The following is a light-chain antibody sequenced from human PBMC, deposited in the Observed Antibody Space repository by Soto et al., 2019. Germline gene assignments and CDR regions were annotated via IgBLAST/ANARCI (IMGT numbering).Light chain of an antibody. CDR1: QNLSHNR. V-gene: IGKV3-20*01. J-gene: IGKJ1*01. CDR2: SSS. CDR3: QQHDTSPGT. Sequence: DIVLTQSPGTLSLSPGQRATLSCRASQNLSHNRLAWYQQKPGQAPRLLIYSSSSRTAGTPDRFSGSGTGTDFTLTISGLESEDFAVYFCQQHDTSPGTFGQGTKVEIK.